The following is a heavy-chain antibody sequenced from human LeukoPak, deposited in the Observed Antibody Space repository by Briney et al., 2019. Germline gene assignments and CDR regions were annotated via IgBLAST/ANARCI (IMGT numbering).Heavy chain of an antibody. CDR1: GGSISSSSYY. D-gene: IGHD1-26*01. Sequence: SETLSLTCTVSGGSISSSSYYWGWIRQPPGKGLEWIGSIYYSGSTYYNPSLKSRVTISVDTSKNQFSLKLSSVTAADTAMYYCARGTEWELLYYFDYWGQGTLVTVSS. V-gene: IGHV4-39*07. CDR2: IYYSGST. CDR3: ARGTEWELLYYFDY. J-gene: IGHJ4*02.